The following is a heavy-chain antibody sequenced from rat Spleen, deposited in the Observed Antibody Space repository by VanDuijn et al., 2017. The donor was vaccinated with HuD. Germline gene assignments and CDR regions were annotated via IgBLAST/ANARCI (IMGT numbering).Heavy chain of an antibody. CDR3: ARRRDGILWVLTDWYFDF. J-gene: IGHJ1*01. CDR1: GFTFSDYV. CDR2: IRAGADTT. Sequence: EVQLVESDGGLVQPGRSQKLSCAASGFTFSDYVMAWVRQAPTKGLEWIASIRAGADTTYYRDSVKGRFTISRANAKSTLYLQMDSLRSEDTATYYCARRRDGILWVLTDWYFDFWGPGTMVTVSS. V-gene: IGHV5S23*01. D-gene: IGHD1-7*01.